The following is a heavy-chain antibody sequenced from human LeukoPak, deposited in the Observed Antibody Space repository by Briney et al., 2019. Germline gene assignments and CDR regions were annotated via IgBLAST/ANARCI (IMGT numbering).Heavy chain of an antibody. J-gene: IGHJ6*03. CDR1: GFTFSSYG. Sequence: GMSLRLSCAASGFTFSSYGMHWVRQAPGKGLEWAAVIWYDGNTKFYGDFVKGRFTIARDNSKNTVYLQMGSLRAEDTAVYYCAKGRTYGSGSFYMDVWGVGTTVTVSS. D-gene: IGHD3-10*01. V-gene: IGHV3-33*06. CDR3: AKGRTYGSGSFYMDV. CDR2: IWYDGNTK.